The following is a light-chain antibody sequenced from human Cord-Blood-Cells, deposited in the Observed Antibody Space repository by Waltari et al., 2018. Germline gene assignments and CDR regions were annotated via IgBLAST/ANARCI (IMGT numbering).Light chain of an antibody. V-gene: IGLV2-14*01. CDR1: SSDVGGYNY. J-gene: IGLJ3*02. CDR2: DVS. CDR3: SSYTSSSTWV. Sequence: QSALTQPASVSGSPGQSITISCTGTSSDVGGYNYVSWYQQHRGKAPKLMIYDVSKRPSGVSNRFSGSKSGNTASLTISGLQAEDEADYYCSSYTSSSTWVFGGGTKLTVL.